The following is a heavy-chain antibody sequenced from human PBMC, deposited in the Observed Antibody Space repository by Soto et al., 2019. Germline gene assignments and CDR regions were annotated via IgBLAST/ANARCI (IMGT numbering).Heavy chain of an antibody. J-gene: IGHJ4*02. D-gene: IGHD5-18*01. CDR2: VYYSGTT. V-gene: IGHV4-59*08. CDR3: ARHVRGYSYGYVYFDY. CDR1: GGSLTGDY. Sequence: ASETLSLTCTVSGGSLTGDYWSWIRQPPGKGLEWIGYVYYSGTTNYNPSLKSRVTLSVDTSKKQFSLKLSSVTAADTAVYYCARHVRGYSYGYVYFDYWRQGTLDPVSS.